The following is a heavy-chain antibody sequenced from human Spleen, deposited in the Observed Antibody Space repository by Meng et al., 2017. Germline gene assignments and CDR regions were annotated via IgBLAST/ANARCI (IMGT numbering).Heavy chain of an antibody. CDR3: AKVEYKSGAYYFDH. D-gene: IGHD3-10*01. CDR2: ISWNSGNI. V-gene: IGHV3-9*01. Sequence: SLKISCAASGFTFDDFAMHWVRQAPGKGLEWVSGISWNSGNIGYEDSVKGRFTISRDNAKNSLYLQMNSLRAEDTALYYCAKVEYKSGAYYFDHWGQGTLVTVSS. CDR1: GFTFDDFA. J-gene: IGHJ4*02.